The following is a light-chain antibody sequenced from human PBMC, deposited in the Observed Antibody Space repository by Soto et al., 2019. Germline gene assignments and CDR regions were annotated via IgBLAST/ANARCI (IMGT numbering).Light chain of an antibody. Sequence: QSALTQPASVSGSPGQSITISCTGTSSDVGGYNYVSWYQQHPGKAPKLMIYDVSNRPSGVSNRFSGSKSGNTASLTISGVQAEDEDDYYCSSYTSSSTGVFGGGTKLTVL. V-gene: IGLV2-14*01. CDR2: DVS. CDR3: SSYTSSSTGV. CDR1: SSDVGGYNY. J-gene: IGLJ2*01.